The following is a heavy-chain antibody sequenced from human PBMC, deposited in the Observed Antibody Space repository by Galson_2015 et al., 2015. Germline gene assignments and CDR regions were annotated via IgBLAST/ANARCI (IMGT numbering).Heavy chain of an antibody. CDR1: GFTFSSYA. Sequence: SLRLSCAASGFTFSSYAMHWVRQAPVKGLEWVAVISYDGSNKYYADSVKGRFTISRDNSKNTLYLQMNSLRAEDTAVYYCARETHSSGYYYDDYWGQGTLVTVSS. CDR3: ARETHSSGYYYDDY. D-gene: IGHD3-22*01. CDR2: ISYDGSNK. J-gene: IGHJ4*02. V-gene: IGHV3-30-3*01.